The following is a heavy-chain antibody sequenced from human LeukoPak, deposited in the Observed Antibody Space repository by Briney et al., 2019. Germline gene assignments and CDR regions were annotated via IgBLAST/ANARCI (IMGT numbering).Heavy chain of an antibody. CDR3: AREGTAGTNLNWFDP. Sequence: PSETLSLTCTVSGGPISSSNDYWSWIRQPPGKGLEWIGYISYSGSTNFNPSLKSRVTMSVDTSKNQFSLKLSSVTAADTAVYYCAREGTAGTNLNWFDPWGQGTLVTVSS. CDR2: ISYSGST. CDR1: GGPISSSNDY. D-gene: IGHD1-1*01. J-gene: IGHJ5*02. V-gene: IGHV4-61*01.